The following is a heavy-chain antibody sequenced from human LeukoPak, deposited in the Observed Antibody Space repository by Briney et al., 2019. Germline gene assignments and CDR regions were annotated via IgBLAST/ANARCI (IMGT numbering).Heavy chain of an antibody. D-gene: IGHD3-10*01. J-gene: IGHJ6*03. V-gene: IGHV4-38-2*02. CDR1: GYSLTNGYY. CDR2: VYHSGST. CDR3: ARSGPYYYHYLDV. Sequence: PSETLSLTCTVSGYSLTNGYYWVWIRQPPGKGLEWIGAVYHSGSTYYNPSLRSRVATSVDTSRNKFSLKLSSVTAADTAVYFCARSGPYYYHYLDVWGKGTTVTVSS.